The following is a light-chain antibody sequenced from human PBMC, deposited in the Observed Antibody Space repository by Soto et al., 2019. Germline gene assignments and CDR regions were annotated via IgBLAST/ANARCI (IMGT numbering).Light chain of an antibody. J-gene: IGKJ3*01. V-gene: IGKV1-39*01. CDR3: QQSYSTPLT. Sequence: DIQMTQSLSSLSASVGDRVTITCRASQSISNYLNWYQQKPGKAPKLLIYAASSLQGDVPSRFSGSGSGTDFTLTISSLQPDDFATYYCQQSYSTPLTFGPGTKVDIK. CDR2: AAS. CDR1: QSISNY.